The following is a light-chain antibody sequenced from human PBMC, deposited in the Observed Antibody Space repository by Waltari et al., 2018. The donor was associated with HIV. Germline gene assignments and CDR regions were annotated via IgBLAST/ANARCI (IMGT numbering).Light chain of an antibody. CDR2: AAS. CDR3: QSHDGSSYT. V-gene: IGKV3-20*01. CDR1: QTLSGTS. Sequence: VLTQSPDTLSLSLGETARLSCRANQTLSGTSLAWYRQKPGQAPRLVIYAASNRATGIPHKFSGSGSGADFTLTITRLEPEDFAVYYCQSHDGSSYTFGQGTKLEI. J-gene: IGKJ2*01.